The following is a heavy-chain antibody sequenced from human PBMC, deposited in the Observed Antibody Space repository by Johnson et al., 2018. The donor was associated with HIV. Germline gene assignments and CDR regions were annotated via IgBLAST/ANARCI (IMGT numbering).Heavy chain of an antibody. Sequence: VQLVESGGGLVKPGGSRRLSCAASGFIFRSSAMSWVRQAPGKGLEWVAAISGSGSSTYYADSVKGRFTISRDNSKNTLYLQMNSLRAEDTAVYYCARRGRRADDAFDIWGQGTMVTVSS. CDR1: GFIFRSSA. D-gene: IGHD3-16*01. V-gene: IGHV3-23*04. CDR3: ARRGRRADDAFDI. J-gene: IGHJ3*02. CDR2: ISGSGSST.